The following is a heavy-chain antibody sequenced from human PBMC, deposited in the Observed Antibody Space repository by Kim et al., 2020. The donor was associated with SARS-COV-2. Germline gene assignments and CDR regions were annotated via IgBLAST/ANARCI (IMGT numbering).Heavy chain of an antibody. CDR2: ISSSSSYI. Sequence: GGSLRLSCAASGFTFSSYSMNWVCQAPGKGLEWVSSISSSSSYIYYADPVKGRFTIPRDNAKNSLYLQMNSLRAEDTAVYYCASVIFASTAMLNYFDYWGQGTLVTVSS. J-gene: IGHJ4*02. D-gene: IGHD5-18*01. CDR3: ASVIFASTAMLNYFDY. CDR1: GFTFSSYS. V-gene: IGHV3-21*01.